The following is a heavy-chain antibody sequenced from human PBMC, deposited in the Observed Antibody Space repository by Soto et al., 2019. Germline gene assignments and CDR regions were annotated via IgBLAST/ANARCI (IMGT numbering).Heavy chain of an antibody. D-gene: IGHD4-17*01. CDR1: GGSISSYY. CDR3: ARRYGDAFDI. V-gene: IGHV4-59*08. Sequence: QVQLQESGPGLVKPSETLSLTCTVSGGSISSYYWSWIRQPPGKGLEWIGYIYYSGSTNYNPSLKSRLTISVDTSKNQFSLNLSSLTAADTAVDYCARRYGDAFDIWGQGTMVTVSS. CDR2: IYYSGST. J-gene: IGHJ3*02.